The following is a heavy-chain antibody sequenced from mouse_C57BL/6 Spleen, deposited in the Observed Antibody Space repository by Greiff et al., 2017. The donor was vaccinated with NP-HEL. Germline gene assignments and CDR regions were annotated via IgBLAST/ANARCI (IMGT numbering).Heavy chain of an antibody. D-gene: IGHD2-5*01. CDR2: IDPSDSYT. CDR3: ARGSNRYFDV. V-gene: IGHV1-59*01. J-gene: IGHJ1*03. Sequence: QVQLQQPGAELVRPGTSVKLSCKASGYTFTSYWMHWVKQRPGQGLEWIGVIDPSDSYTNYNQKFKGKATLTVDTSYSTAYMQLSSLTSEDSAVYYCARGSNRYFDVWGTGTTVTVSS. CDR1: GYTFTSYW.